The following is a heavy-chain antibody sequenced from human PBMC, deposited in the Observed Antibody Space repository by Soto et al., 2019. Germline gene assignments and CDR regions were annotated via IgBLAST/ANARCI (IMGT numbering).Heavy chain of an antibody. CDR1: GFTFSSYA. CDR3: AKAYSSGYYGNDAFDI. J-gene: IGHJ3*02. D-gene: IGHD3-22*01. V-gene: IGHV3-23*01. CDR2: ISGSGGST. Sequence: QPGGSLRLSCAASGFTFSSYAMSWVRQAPGKGLEWVSAISGSGGSTYYADSVKGRFTISRDNSKNTLYLQMNSLRAEDTAVYYCAKAYSSGYYGNDAFDIWGQGTMVTVSS.